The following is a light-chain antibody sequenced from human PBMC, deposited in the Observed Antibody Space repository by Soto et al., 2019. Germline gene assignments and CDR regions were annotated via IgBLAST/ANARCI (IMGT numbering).Light chain of an antibody. CDR2: DAS. Sequence: EIVLTQSPATLSLSPGERATLSCRASQSVGRSLAWYQQRPGQAPRLLIYDASSRATGVPARFSGSGSGTDFTLTISSTEPEDFAVYYCQQRTKWPPITFGQGTRLEIK. J-gene: IGKJ5*01. V-gene: IGKV3-11*01. CDR3: QQRTKWPPIT. CDR1: QSVGRS.